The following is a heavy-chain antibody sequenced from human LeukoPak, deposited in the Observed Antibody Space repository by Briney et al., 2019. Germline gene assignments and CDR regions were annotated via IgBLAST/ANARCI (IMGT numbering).Heavy chain of an antibody. Sequence: ASVRVSCKASGYIFNDYYIHWMRQAPGQGLEWMGWINRKNGDTNYAQKFKGRFTIARDWAMSTVYMELNRLTPDDTALYDCARVGYCSGDRCYLHFDYWGQGTLVTVSS. CDR1: GYIFNDYY. V-gene: IGHV1-2*02. D-gene: IGHD2-15*01. CDR3: ARVGYCSGDRCYLHFDY. CDR2: INRKNGDT. J-gene: IGHJ4*02.